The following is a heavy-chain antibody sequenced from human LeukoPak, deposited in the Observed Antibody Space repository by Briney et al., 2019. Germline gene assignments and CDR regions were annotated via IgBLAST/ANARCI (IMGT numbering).Heavy chain of an antibody. D-gene: IGHD1-26*01. Sequence: GSLRLSCAASGFPVSNNYMTWVRQAPGKGLEWVSVIHIGGDTYYADSVKGRFTISRDNSKNTLYLQMNSLRVEDTAVYYCARDLVGATVPDWGQGTLVTVSS. CDR1: GFPVSNNY. J-gene: IGHJ4*02. CDR2: IHIGGDT. CDR3: ARDLVGATVPD. V-gene: IGHV3-53*01.